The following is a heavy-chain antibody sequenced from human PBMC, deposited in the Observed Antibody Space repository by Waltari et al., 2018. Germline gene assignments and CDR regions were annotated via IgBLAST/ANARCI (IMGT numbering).Heavy chain of an antibody. D-gene: IGHD2-21*02. CDR1: RDAITEHY. J-gene: IGHJ4*01. CDR2: INPNGGAT. CDR3: AREYCGGDCRLFDY. Sequence: LVQSGAEVMKPGASVKVSCKVSRDAITEHYIHWVRQVPGQGLEWMGGINPNGGATNYARNVRGMITVTWDTSATTSYMGLSGLRSDDTAVYYCAREYCGGDCRLFDYWGQGTLVTVSS. V-gene: IGHV1-2*02.